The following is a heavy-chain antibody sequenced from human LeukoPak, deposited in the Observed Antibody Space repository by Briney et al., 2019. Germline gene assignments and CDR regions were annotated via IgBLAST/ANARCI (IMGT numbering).Heavy chain of an antibody. CDR2: IIPVFNTA. V-gene: IGHV1-69*13. CDR3: ARCPWQRDGQGAYYFDY. D-gene: IGHD5-12*01. Sequence: SVKVSCRASGGTFSSYAISWVRQAPGQGLEWMGGIIPVFNTADQAQKFQDRVTITADESTSTAYMELSSLRSEDTAVYYCARCPWQRDGQGAYYFDYWGQGTLVTVSS. CDR1: GGTFSSYA. J-gene: IGHJ4*02.